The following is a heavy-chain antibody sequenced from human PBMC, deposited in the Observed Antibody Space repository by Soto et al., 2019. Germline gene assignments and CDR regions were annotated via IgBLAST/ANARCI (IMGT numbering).Heavy chain of an antibody. CDR1: GFTFSDYY. Sequence: PGGSLRLSCAASGFTFSDYYMSWIRQAPGKGLERVSYISSSGSTIYYADSVKGRFTISRDNAKNSLYLQMNSLRAEDTAVYYCARATTVTSTPYNWFDPWGQGTLVTVSS. D-gene: IGHD4-4*01. CDR2: ISSSGSTI. J-gene: IGHJ5*02. V-gene: IGHV3-11*01. CDR3: ARATTVTSTPYNWFDP.